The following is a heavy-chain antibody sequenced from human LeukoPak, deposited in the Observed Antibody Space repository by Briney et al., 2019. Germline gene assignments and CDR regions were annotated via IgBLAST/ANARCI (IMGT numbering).Heavy chain of an antibody. D-gene: IGHD3-16*02. CDR1: GYTFTNNW. V-gene: IGHV1-46*01. J-gene: IGHJ5*02. CDR2: ISPTGTGT. CDR3: ARDNNDYVWGSYRYGLDP. Sequence: GASVKVSCKASGYTFTNNWMHWIRQAPGQGLEWVGFISPTGTGTLYAQKFQGRVTITADKSTSTAYMDLTSLKSEDTAVYYCARDNNDYVWGSYRYGLDPWGQGTLVTVSS.